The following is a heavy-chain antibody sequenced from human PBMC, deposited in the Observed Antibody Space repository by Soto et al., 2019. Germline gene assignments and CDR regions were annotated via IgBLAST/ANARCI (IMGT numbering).Heavy chain of an antibody. CDR2: ISYDGSNK. J-gene: IGHJ4*02. V-gene: IGHV3-30*18. D-gene: IGHD3-22*01. CDR3: AKDVGRGYDYDY. CDR1: GCTFSIYV. Sequence: GGSLRLSCAASGCTFSIYVVRWVRQAPGKGLEWVAGISYDGSNKYDADSVRGRFTVARDNSKNTLYLQMNRLRAEDTAVYFCAKDVGRGYDYDYWGQGILLSVSS.